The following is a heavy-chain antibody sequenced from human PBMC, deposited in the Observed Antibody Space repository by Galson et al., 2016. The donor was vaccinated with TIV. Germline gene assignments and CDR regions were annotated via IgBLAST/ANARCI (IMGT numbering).Heavy chain of an antibody. CDR1: EYTFTNYI. CDR2: INAGNGNT. Sequence: SCKASEYTFTNYIMHWVRQAPGQRLEWMGWINAGNGNTKYSQKFQGRVTITRDTSASTAHMELSSLRSEDTAVYYCARDPGYFVYWGQGTLVTVSS. D-gene: IGHD1-1*01. J-gene: IGHJ4*02. CDR3: ARDPGYFVY. V-gene: IGHV1-3*01.